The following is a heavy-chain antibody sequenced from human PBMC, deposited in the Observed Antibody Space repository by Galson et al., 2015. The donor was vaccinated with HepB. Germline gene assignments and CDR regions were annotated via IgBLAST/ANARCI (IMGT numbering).Heavy chain of an antibody. V-gene: IGHV1-18*01. CDR1: GYTFTSYD. CDR2: ISAYNGNT. CDR3: ARSLSSVTKDAFDI. Sequence: SVKVSCKASGYTFTSYDINWVRQAPGQGLEWMGWISAYNGNTNYAQKLQGRVTMTTDTSTSTAYMELRSLRSDDTAVYYCARSLSSVTKDAFDIWGQGTMVTVSS. D-gene: IGHD4-11*01. J-gene: IGHJ3*02.